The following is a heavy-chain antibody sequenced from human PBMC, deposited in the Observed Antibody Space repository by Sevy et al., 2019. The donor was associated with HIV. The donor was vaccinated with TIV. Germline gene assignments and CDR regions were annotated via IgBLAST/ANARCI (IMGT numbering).Heavy chain of an antibody. J-gene: IGHJ4*02. CDR2: IYSGGAT. D-gene: IGHD6-13*01. CDR3: ARGGLDSNWFRSFDY. Sequence: GGSLRLSCTVSGLTVSINYMSWVRQAPGKGLEWVSLIYSGGATYYADSVNGRFTISGDDSKNTLYLQMDSLRAEDTAVYYCARGGLDSNWFRSFDYWGRGTLVTVSS. CDR1: GLTVSINY. V-gene: IGHV3-53*01.